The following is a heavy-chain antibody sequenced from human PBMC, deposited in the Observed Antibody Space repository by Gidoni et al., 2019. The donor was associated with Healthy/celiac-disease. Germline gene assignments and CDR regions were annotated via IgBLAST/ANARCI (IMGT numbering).Heavy chain of an antibody. J-gene: IGHJ4*02. Sequence: QVQLVESGGGVVQPGRSLRLSCAASGFTFSSYGMHWVRQAPGKGLEWVAVIWYDGSNKYYADSVKGRFTISRDNSKNTLYLQMNSLRAEDTAVYYCASGAVGSSGWYTFDYWGQGTLVTVSS. CDR3: ASGAVGSSGWYTFDY. D-gene: IGHD6-19*01. CDR1: GFTFSSYG. CDR2: IWYDGSNK. V-gene: IGHV3-33*01.